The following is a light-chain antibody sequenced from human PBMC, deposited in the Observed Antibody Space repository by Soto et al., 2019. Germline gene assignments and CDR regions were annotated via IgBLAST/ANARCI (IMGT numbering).Light chain of an antibody. CDR1: HSLLHSNGYNY. J-gene: IGKJ5*01. V-gene: IGKV2-28*01. CDR3: MQALQTSIT. CDR2: LGS. Sequence: DIVMTQSPLSLPVTPGEPASISCRSRHSLLHSNGYNYLDWYLQKPGQSPQLLIYLGSNRASGVPDRFSGSGSGTDFTLKISRVEAEDVGVYYCMQALQTSITFGQGTRLEIK.